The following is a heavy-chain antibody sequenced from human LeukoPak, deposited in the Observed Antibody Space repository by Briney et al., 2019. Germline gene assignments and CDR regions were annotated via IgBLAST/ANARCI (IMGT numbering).Heavy chain of an antibody. J-gene: IGHJ4*02. D-gene: IGHD3/OR15-3a*01. Sequence: GGSLRLSCAASGFTFSNAWMSWVRQAPGKGLEWVGRIKSKTDGGTTDYAAPVKGRFTISRDDSKNTLYLQMNSLKTEDTAVYYCTTHEPPSARDWGDYWGQGTLVTVSS. CDR2: IKSKTDGGTT. CDR1: GFTFSNAW. CDR3: TTHEPPSARDWGDY. V-gene: IGHV3-15*01.